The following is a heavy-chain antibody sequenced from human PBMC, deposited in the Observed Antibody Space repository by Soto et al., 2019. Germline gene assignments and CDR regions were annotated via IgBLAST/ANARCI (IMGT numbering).Heavy chain of an antibody. CDR3: TKDSGIYTGYALYGH. CDR1: GFTFSSFA. V-gene: IGHV3-23*01. D-gene: IGHD5-12*01. Sequence: PGGSLRLSCGASGFTFSSFAMNWVRQAPGKGLEWVSGISISGAITYYTDSVKGRFTISRDNSKNTLYLQMNSLRAEDTALYYCTKDSGIYTGYALYGHWGRGTLVTVSS. J-gene: IGHJ4*02. CDR2: ISISGAIT.